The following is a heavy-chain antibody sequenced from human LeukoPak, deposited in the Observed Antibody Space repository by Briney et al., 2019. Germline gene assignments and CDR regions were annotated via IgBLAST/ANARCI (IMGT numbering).Heavy chain of an antibody. CDR3: ARENGYRLDY. J-gene: IGHJ4*02. Sequence: GGSLRLSCAASGFMFSAYAMNWVHQAPGKGLEWISYISSSSSNIYYADSVKGRFTISRDNARNSLYLQINSLRVDDTAVYFCARENGYRLDYWGQGTLVTVSA. CDR1: GFMFSAYA. CDR2: ISSSSSNI. D-gene: IGHD5-18*01. V-gene: IGHV3-48*04.